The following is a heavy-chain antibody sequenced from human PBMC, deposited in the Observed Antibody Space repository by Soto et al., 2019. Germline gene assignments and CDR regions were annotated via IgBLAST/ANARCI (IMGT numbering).Heavy chain of an antibody. CDR3: ARGHRAMEYYYYYGMDV. V-gene: IGHV4-59*01. D-gene: IGHD5-18*01. CDR1: GGSISSSF. J-gene: IGHJ6*04. Sequence: SETLSLTCSASGGSISSSFWSWIRQPPGKELEWIGYISYSGSTTYNPSLKSRITLSVDTSKNQFSLRVASVTAADTAVYYCARGHRAMEYYYYYGMDVWGKGTTVTVSS. CDR2: ISYSGST.